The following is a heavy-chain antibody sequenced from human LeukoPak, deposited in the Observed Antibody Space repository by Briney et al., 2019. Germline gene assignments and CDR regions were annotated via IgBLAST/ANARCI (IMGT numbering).Heavy chain of an antibody. J-gene: IGHJ6*03. V-gene: IGHV3-21*04. CDR1: GFTFSSYA. CDR3: ARGLKYSSSWHSYYYYMDV. CDR2: ISSSSSYI. D-gene: IGHD6-13*01. Sequence: GGSLRLSCAASGFTFSSYAMNWVRQAPGKGLEWVSSISSSSSYIYYADSVKGRFTISRDNAKNSLYLQMNSLRAEDTAVYYCARGLKYSSSWHSYYYYMDVWGKGTTVTISS.